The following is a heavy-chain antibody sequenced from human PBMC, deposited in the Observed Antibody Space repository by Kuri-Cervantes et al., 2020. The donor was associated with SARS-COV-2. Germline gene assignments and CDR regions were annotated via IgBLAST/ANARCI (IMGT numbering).Heavy chain of an antibody. Sequence: ASVKVSCKASGYTFTGYYMHWVRQAPGQGLEWMGWMNPNSGNTGYAQKFQGRVTITRNTSISTAYMELSSLRSEDTAVYYCARGQDSYGYNWFDPWGQGTLVTVSS. CDR2: MNPNSGNT. CDR3: ARGQDSYGYNWFDP. V-gene: IGHV1-8*03. CDR1: GYTFTGYY. D-gene: IGHD5-18*01. J-gene: IGHJ5*02.